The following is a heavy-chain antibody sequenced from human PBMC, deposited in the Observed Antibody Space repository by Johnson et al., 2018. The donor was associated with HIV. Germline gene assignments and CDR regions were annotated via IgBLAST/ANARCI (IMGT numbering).Heavy chain of an antibody. D-gene: IGHD2-21*01. CDR2: ISYDGSNK. V-gene: IGHV3-30-3*01. CDR1: GFTFSSYA. CDR3: ATLGVVIATRDAFDI. J-gene: IGHJ3*02. Sequence: QMLLVESGGGLVQPGGSLRLSCAASGFTFSSYAMHWVRQAPGKGLEWVVTISYDGSNKYYADSVKGRFTLSSDNSKNTLYLQMNSLKIEDTAVYYCATLGVVIATRDAFDIWGQGTMVTVSS.